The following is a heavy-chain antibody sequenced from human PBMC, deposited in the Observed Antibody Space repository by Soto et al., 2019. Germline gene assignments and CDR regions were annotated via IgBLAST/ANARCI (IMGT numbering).Heavy chain of an antibody. CDR2: ISAYNGNT. Sequence: QVQLVQSGAEVKKPGASVKVSCKASGYTFTNFGISWVRQAPGQGLEWMGWISAYNGNTNYAQKFQGRVTMITDTSTSTAYMEVRSLRFDDTVVYYCARGGTPIEYWGQGTLVSVSS. D-gene: IGHD3-16*01. CDR1: GYTFTNFG. J-gene: IGHJ4*02. CDR3: ARGGTPIEY. V-gene: IGHV1-18*01.